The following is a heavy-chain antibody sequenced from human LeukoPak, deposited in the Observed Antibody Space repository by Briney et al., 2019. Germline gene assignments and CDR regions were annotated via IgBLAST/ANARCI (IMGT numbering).Heavy chain of an antibody. Sequence: PSETLSLTCTVSGGSISSYYWSWIRQPPGKGLEWIGYIYYSGSTNYNPSLKSRVTISVDTSKNQFSLKLSSVTAADTAVYYCARYEYSNNPSGIDYWGQGTLVTVSS. CDR3: ARYEYSNNPSGIDY. D-gene: IGHD4-11*01. CDR1: GGSISSYY. V-gene: IGHV4-59*01. J-gene: IGHJ4*02. CDR2: IYYSGST.